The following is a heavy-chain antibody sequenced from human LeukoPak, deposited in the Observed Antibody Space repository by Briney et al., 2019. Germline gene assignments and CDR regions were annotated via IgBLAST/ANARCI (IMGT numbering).Heavy chain of an antibody. CDR3: ARVGFVVYSSSGPFTG. CDR2: MDNGGKE. CDR1: GLAVSNKH. V-gene: IGHV3-66*01. D-gene: IGHD6-6*01. Sequence: PGGSLRLSCAAFGLAVSNKHMSWARQAPGKGLEWVTVMDNGGKEYYTDSVKGRFTISRDNSKNTLYLQMNSLRAEDTAVYYCARVGFVVYSSSGPFTGWGQGTLVTVSS. J-gene: IGHJ4*02.